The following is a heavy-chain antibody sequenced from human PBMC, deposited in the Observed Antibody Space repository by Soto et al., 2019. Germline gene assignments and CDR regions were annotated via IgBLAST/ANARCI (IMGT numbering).Heavy chain of an antibody. J-gene: IGHJ1*01. CDR2: VYYSGTT. CDR1: GVSITTSGYF. V-gene: IGHV4-39*01. CDR3: ANTLRGDYYFFQH. D-gene: IGHD2-21*02. Sequence: QLQLQESGPGLVQPSETLSLTCTVSGVSITTSGYFWGWVRQPPGKGLEWIGSVYYSGTTYYSPSLKSRVTISVDTSKNQFSLKLTSVTAADTAVYYCANTLRGDYYFFQHWGQGTLVTVSS.